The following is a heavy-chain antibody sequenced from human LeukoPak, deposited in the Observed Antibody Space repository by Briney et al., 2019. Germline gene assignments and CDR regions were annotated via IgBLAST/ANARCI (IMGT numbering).Heavy chain of an antibody. D-gene: IGHD4-17*01. CDR1: GGSVSSSSYY. J-gene: IGHJ6*04. Sequence: PSETLSLTCTVSGGSVSSSSYYWSWIRQPPGKGLEWIGYIYYSGSTNYNPSLKSRVTISVDTSKNQFSLKLSSVTAADTAMYYCARDRLTTVTRYYGMDVWGKGTTVIVSS. V-gene: IGHV4-61*01. CDR2: IYYSGST. CDR3: ARDRLTTVTRYYGMDV.